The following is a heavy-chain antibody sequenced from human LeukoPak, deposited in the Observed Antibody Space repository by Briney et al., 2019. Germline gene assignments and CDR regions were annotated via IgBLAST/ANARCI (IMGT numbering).Heavy chain of an antibody. CDR3: ARRRGYSGYDVGNWFDP. CDR1: GGTFTSYA. Sequence: ASVKVSCKASGGTFTSYAISWVRQAPGQGLEWMGRIIPILGIANYAQKFQGRVTITADKSTSTAYIELSSLRSEDTAVYYCARRRGYSGYDVGNWFDPWGEGTLVTVSS. D-gene: IGHD5-12*01. J-gene: IGHJ5*02. CDR2: IIPILGIA. V-gene: IGHV1-69*04.